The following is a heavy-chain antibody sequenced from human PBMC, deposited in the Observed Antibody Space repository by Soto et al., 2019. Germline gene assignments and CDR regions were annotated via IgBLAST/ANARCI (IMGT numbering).Heavy chain of an antibody. J-gene: IGHJ6*02. CDR3: ARGAEWVGGRMDV. Sequence: QVQLQESGPGLVKPSETLSLTCTVSGGSISSYYFTWIRQPPGKGLEWIGYIYYNGRTNYNPSLKSRVTISLDTSKHQFSLDLSSVNASDTAVYYCARGAEWVGGRMDVWGQGTTVTVSS. CDR2: IYYNGRT. D-gene: IGHD3-10*01. V-gene: IGHV4-59*01. CDR1: GGSISSYY.